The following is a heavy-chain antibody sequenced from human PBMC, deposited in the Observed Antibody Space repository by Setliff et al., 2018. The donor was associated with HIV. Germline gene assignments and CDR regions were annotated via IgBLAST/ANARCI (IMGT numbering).Heavy chain of an antibody. CDR1: GGSISSGGYY. V-gene: IGHV3-7*03. CDR3: ARGGYGSGNYPLAH. Sequence: ETLSLTCTVSGGSISSGGYYMSWVRQAPGKGLEWVARISPDGNRNHCVGSVKGRFTASRDNAKSSLYLQMNSLRAEDTALYYCARGGYGSGNYPLAHWGQGTLVTVSS. J-gene: IGHJ1*01. CDR2: ISPDGNRN. D-gene: IGHD3-10*01.